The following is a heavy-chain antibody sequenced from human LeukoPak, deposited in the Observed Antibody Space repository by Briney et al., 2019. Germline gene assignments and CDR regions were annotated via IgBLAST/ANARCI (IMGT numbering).Heavy chain of an antibody. CDR1: GYTFTGYY. D-gene: IGHD3-22*01. V-gene: IGHV1-2*02. CDR2: INPNSGGT. J-gene: IGHJ4*02. Sequence: ASVKVSRKASGYTFTGYYMHWVRQAPGQGLEWMGWINPNSGGTNYAQKFQGRVTMTRDTSISTAYMELSRLRSDDTAVYYCARDTTDSSGYYLDYWGQGTLVTVSS. CDR3: ARDTTDSSGYYLDY.